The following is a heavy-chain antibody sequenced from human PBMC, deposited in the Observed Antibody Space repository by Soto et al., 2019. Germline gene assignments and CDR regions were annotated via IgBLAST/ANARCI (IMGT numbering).Heavy chain of an antibody. Sequence: VASVKVSCKXSGYTFTSYYMHWVRQAPGQGPEWMGIINPSGGSTSYAQKFQGRVTMTRDTSTSTVYMELSSLRSEDTDVYYCARVRRSSGYYYGYWGQGTPVTVS. CDR1: GYTFTSYY. V-gene: IGHV1-46*01. CDR2: INPSGGST. J-gene: IGHJ4*02. D-gene: IGHD3-22*01. CDR3: ARVRRSSGYYYGY.